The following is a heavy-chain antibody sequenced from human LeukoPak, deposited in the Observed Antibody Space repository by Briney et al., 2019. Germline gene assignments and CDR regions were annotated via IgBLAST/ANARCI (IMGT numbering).Heavy chain of an antibody. Sequence: GGSLRLSCAASGFTFSSYAMHWLRQSPGKALEGVAVLSYDGSNKSYADSVRGRFTISRDNFKNTIYLEMKSLRPEDTAVYYCASAQVAYCGADCYPFDYWGQGALVTVSS. CDR1: GFTFSSYA. V-gene: IGHV3-30-3*01. D-gene: IGHD2-21*02. CDR2: LSYDGSNK. CDR3: ASAQVAYCGADCYPFDY. J-gene: IGHJ4*02.